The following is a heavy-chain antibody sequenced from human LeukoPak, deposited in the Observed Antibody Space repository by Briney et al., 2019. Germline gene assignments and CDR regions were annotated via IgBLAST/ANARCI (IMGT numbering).Heavy chain of an antibody. Sequence: PGGSLRLSCAASGFSFSNYAMRWVRQAPGKGLEWVSGISGSGYTTDYADSVKGRLTISRDNSMNTLYLQMNSLRVEDTAVYYCAKDTDSSGYSPFDNWGQGTLVAVSS. J-gene: IGHJ4*02. CDR3: AKDTDSSGYSPFDN. V-gene: IGHV3-23*01. CDR1: GFSFSNYA. D-gene: IGHD3-22*01. CDR2: ISGSGYTT.